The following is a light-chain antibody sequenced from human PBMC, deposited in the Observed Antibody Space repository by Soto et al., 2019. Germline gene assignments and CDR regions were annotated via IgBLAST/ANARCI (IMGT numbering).Light chain of an antibody. Sequence: QSVLTQPPSVSAAPGQKVTMSCSGSSSNIGSNYVSWYQHLPGTAPKLLIYDNNKRASGIPDRFSGSQSGTSATLGITGLQTGDEADYYCGTWDSSLSAVFGGGTQLTVL. V-gene: IGLV1-51*01. CDR3: GTWDSSLSAV. CDR1: SSNIGSNY. CDR2: DNN. J-gene: IGLJ3*02.